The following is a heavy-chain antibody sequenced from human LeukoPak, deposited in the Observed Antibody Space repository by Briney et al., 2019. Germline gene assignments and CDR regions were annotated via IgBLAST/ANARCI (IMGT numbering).Heavy chain of an antibody. CDR3: ARGFSIAAAGYYYMDV. Sequence: SETLSLTCTVSGGSIISNTYCWGWIRQPPGKGLEWIGSFCYSGSTNYNPSLKSRVTISVDKSKNQFSLKLSSVTAADTAVYYCARGFSIAAAGYYYMDVWGKGTTVTVSS. D-gene: IGHD6-13*01. CDR2: FCYSGST. CDR1: GGSIISNTYC. V-gene: IGHV4-39*07. J-gene: IGHJ6*03.